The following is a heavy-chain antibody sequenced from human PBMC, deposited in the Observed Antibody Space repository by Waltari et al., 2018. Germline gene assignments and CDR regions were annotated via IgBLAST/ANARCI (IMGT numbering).Heavy chain of an antibody. J-gene: IGHJ4*02. D-gene: IGHD3-10*01. Sequence: EVQLLESGGGLVQPGGSLRLSCAASGLTFSIYVMNWVRQAPGKGLEWVSAISGGGSSTYYADSVKGRFTISRDNSKNTLVLQMSSLRAEDTTVYYCAKGGSSDYWGQGTLVTVSS. CDR1: GLTFSIYV. CDR2: ISGGGSST. V-gene: IGHV3-23*01. CDR3: AKGGSSDY.